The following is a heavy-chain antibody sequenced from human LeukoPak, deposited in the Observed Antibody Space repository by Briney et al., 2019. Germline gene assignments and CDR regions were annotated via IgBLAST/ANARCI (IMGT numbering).Heavy chain of an antibody. CDR1: GYTFTSYD. J-gene: IGHJ4*02. V-gene: IGHV1-8*01. D-gene: IGHD6-19*01. CDR2: MNPNSGNT. CDR3: ARGILAEAGTGVDY. Sequence: GASVKVSCKASGYTFTSYDINWVRQATGQGLEWMGWMNPNSGNTGYAQKFQGRVTMTRNTSISTAYMELSSLRSEDTAVDYCARGILAEAGTGVDYWGQGTLVTVSS.